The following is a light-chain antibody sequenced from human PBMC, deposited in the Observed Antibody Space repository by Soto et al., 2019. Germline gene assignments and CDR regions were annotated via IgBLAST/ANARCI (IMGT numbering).Light chain of an antibody. V-gene: IGKV1-5*03. CDR2: KAS. Sequence: DIQMTQSPSSLSASVGDTVTITCQASQDITKQLNWYQQKPGKAPKLMIYKASTLKSGVPSRFSGSGSGTEFTLTFSSLQPDDFATYYCQHYNSYSEAFGQGTKVELK. J-gene: IGKJ1*01. CDR3: QHYNSYSEA. CDR1: QDITKQ.